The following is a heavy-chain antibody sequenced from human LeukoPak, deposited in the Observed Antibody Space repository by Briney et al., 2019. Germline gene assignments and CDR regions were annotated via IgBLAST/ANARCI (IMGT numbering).Heavy chain of an antibody. D-gene: IGHD6-19*01. CDR2: IYTSGST. J-gene: IGHJ5*02. Sequence: SETLSLTCTVSGGSISSYYWSWIRQPAGKGLEWIGRIYTSGSTNYNPSLKSRVTMSVDTSKNQFSLKLSSVTAADTAVYYCARAGRSGWSHNWFDPWGQGTPVTVSS. V-gene: IGHV4-4*07. CDR1: GGSISSYY. CDR3: ARAGRSGWSHNWFDP.